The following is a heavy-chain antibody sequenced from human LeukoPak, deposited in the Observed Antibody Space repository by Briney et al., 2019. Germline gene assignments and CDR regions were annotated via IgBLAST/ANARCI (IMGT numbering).Heavy chain of an antibody. Sequence: GESLKISCKGSGYSITFYWIGWVRQMPGKGLEWMGIIYPGDSDTRYSPSFQGQVTISADKSISTAYLQWSSLKASDTAMYYCARRSSGSYFWFDPWGQGTLVTVSS. D-gene: IGHD1-26*01. J-gene: IGHJ5*02. CDR2: IYPGDSDT. CDR3: ARRSSGSYFWFDP. V-gene: IGHV5-51*01. CDR1: GYSITFYW.